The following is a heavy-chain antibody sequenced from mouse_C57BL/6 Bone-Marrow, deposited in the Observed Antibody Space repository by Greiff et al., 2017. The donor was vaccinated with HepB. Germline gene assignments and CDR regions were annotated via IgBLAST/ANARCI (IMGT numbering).Heavy chain of an antibody. J-gene: IGHJ1*03. CDR1: GYSFTDYN. Sequence: VQLQQSGPELVKPGASVKISCKASGYSFTDYNMNWVKQSNGKSLEWIGVINPNYGTTSYNQKFKVKATLTVDQSSSTAYMQLNSLTYEDSAVYYCARWKGVLRSYWYFDVWGTGTTVTVSS. CDR2: INPNYGTT. V-gene: IGHV1-39*01. CDR3: ARWKGVLRSYWYFDV. D-gene: IGHD1-1*01.